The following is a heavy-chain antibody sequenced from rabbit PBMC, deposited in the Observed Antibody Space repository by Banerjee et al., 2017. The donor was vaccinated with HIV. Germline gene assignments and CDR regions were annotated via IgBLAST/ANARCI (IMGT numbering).Heavy chain of an antibody. J-gene: IGHJ3*01. V-gene: IGHV1S7*01. CDR2: IDPVFGIT. CDR1: GFDFGTYY. CDR3: VRGASGSGYYSL. D-gene: IGHD1-1*01. Sequence: QSLEESGGDLVKPGGSLKLSCKASGFDFGTYYMSWVRQAPGKGLEWIGYIDPVFGITYYANWVNGRFSISRENAQNTVFLQMTSLTAADTATYFCVRGASGSGYYSLWGQGTLVTVS.